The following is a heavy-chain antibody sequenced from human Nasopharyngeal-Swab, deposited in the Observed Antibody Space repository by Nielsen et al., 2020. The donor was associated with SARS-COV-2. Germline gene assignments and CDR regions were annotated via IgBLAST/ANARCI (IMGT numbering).Heavy chain of an antibody. CDR3: ARDGAAVAGTTSYYYYGMDV. CDR1: GFTFRSYA. Sequence: GESLKISCAASGFTFRSYAISWVRQAPGKGLEWVSVISGSDHTTYYADSVKGRFTISRDNSKNTVNLQMNSLRDEDTAVYYCARDGAAVAGTTSYYYYGMDVWGQGTTVTVSS. V-gene: IGHV3-23*01. D-gene: IGHD6-19*01. J-gene: IGHJ6*02. CDR2: ISGSDHTT.